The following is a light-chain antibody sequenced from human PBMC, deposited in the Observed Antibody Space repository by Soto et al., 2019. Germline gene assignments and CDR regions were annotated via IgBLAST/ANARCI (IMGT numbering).Light chain of an antibody. CDR1: QSVSSN. Sequence: EIVMTQSPATLSVSPGERATLSCRASQSVSSNLAWYQQKPGQAPRLLIYGASTRATGIPARLSGSGSRTEFTHTLTSLQYADFAVYSCQQHNNWPPWTFGQGTKVEIK. V-gene: IGKV3-15*01. CDR3: QQHNNWPPWT. CDR2: GAS. J-gene: IGKJ1*01.